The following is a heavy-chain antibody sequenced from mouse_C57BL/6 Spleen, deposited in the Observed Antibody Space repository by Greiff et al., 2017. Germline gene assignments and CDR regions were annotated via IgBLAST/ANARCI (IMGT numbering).Heavy chain of an antibody. CDR3: ASDYGSSSGAMDY. D-gene: IGHD1-1*01. Sequence: ESGPGLVKPSQSLSLTCSVPGYSITSGYYWNWIRQFPGNKLEWMGYISYDGSNNYNPSLKNRISITPDTSKNQFFLKLNSVTTEDTATYYCASDYGSSSGAMDYWGQGTSVTVSS. J-gene: IGHJ4*01. V-gene: IGHV3-6*01. CDR1: GYSITSGYY. CDR2: ISYDGSN.